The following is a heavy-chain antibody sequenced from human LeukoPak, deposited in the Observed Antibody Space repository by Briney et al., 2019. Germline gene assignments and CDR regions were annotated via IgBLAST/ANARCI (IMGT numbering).Heavy chain of an antibody. CDR2: IIPIFGTA. Sequence: ASVKVSCKASGGTFSSYAISWVRQAPGQGLEWMGRIIPIFGTANYAQKFQGRVTITTDESTSTAYMELSSLRAEDTAVYYCAKDRGGTYYYDSSGSRPGYWGQGTLVTVSS. J-gene: IGHJ4*02. V-gene: IGHV1-69*05. CDR3: AKDRGGTYYYDSSGSRPGY. CDR1: GGTFSSYA. D-gene: IGHD3-22*01.